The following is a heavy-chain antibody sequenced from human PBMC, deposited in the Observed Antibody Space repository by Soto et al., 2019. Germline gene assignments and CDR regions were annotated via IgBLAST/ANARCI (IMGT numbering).Heavy chain of an antibody. V-gene: IGHV1-8*01. CDR3: ARGYYDILTGYYKWVYFDY. D-gene: IGHD3-9*01. CDR2: MSPNSGNT. J-gene: IGHJ4*02. CDR1: GYTFTSYD. Sequence: VASVKVSCKASGYTFTSYDINWVRQATGQGLEWMGWMSPNSGNTGYAQKFQGRVTMTRNTSISTAYMELSSLRSEDTAVYYCARGYYDILTGYYKWVYFDYWGQGTLVTVSS.